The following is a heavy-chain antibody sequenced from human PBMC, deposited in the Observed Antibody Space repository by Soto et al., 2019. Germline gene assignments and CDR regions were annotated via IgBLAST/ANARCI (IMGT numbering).Heavy chain of an antibody. Sequence: ASVKVSCKASGYTFTIYAMHCVRQAPGQRLEWMGWINAGNGNTKYSQKFQGRVTITRDTSASTAYMELSSLRSEDTAVYYYARVPVWGNWFDPWGQGTLVTVSS. CDR1: GYTFTIYA. D-gene: IGHD3-16*01. CDR2: INAGNGNT. CDR3: ARVPVWGNWFDP. J-gene: IGHJ5*02. V-gene: IGHV1-3*01.